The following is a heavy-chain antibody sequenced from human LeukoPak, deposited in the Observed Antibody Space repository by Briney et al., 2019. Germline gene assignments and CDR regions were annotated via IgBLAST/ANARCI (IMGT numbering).Heavy chain of an antibody. Sequence: GASVKVSCKASGYTFTNHGLTWVRQAPGQSLEWMGWINTYSGDTKYGQKFQGRVTMTTDTSTSMVFLELMSLRSDDTAVYYCARDRLGNPDAFDIWGPGTMVTVSS. CDR3: ARDRLGNPDAFDI. D-gene: IGHD4-23*01. CDR1: GYTFTNHG. J-gene: IGHJ3*02. CDR2: INTYSGDT. V-gene: IGHV1-18*04.